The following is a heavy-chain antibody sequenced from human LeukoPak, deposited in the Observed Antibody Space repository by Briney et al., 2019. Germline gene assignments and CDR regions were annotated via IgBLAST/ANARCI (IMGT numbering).Heavy chain of an antibody. Sequence: GASVKVSCKGSGYTFSSYGISWVGPAPGQGVGWVGWISAYNGNTNYAQKLQGRVTMTTDTSTSTAYMELRSLRSDDTAVYYCARDPSYSSSSGDAFDIWGQGTMVTVSS. J-gene: IGHJ3*02. D-gene: IGHD6-6*01. CDR3: ARDPSYSSSSGDAFDI. V-gene: IGHV1-18*01. CDR1: GYTFSSYG. CDR2: ISAYNGNT.